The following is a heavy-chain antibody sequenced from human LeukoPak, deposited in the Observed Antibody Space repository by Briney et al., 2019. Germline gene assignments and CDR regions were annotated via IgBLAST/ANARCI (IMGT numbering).Heavy chain of an antibody. Sequence: PGGSLRLSCAASGFTFSDYGMHWVRQAPGKGLEWVAVISYDGNSEYYADSVKGRFSISRDNSKDTLYLQMNSLRPEDTAVYYCAKGRSTGCYAPWGRETLATVP. J-gene: IGHJ5*02. CDR1: GFTFSDYG. CDR3: AKGRSTGCYAP. CDR2: ISYDGNSE. V-gene: IGHV3-30*18. D-gene: IGHD2-2*01.